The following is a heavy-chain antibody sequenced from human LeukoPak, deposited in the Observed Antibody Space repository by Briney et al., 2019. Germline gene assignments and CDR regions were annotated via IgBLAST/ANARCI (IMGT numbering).Heavy chain of an antibody. J-gene: IGHJ6*03. D-gene: IGHD3-16*01. CDR2: IYYSGST. Sequence: SETLSLTCTVSGYSISSGYYWGWIRQPPGKGLEWIGYIYYSGSTNYNPSLKSRVTISVDTSKKQFSLKLTSVTVADTAVYYCARETSQKGAHYMDVWGKGTTVTISS. V-gene: IGHV4-38-2*02. CDR3: ARETSQKGAHYMDV. CDR1: GYSISSGYY.